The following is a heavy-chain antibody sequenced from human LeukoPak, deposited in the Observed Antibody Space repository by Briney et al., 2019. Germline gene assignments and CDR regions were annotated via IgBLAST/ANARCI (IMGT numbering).Heavy chain of an antibody. J-gene: IGHJ4*02. D-gene: IGHD3-22*01. CDR2: IIPILGIA. CDR3: ARDEYYYDSSGYFDY. V-gene: IGHV1-69*04. CDR1: GYTFTSYG. Sequence: GASVKVSCKASGYTFTSYGISWVRQAPGQGLEWMGRIIPILGIANYAQKFQGRVTITADKSTSTAYMELSSLRSEDTAVYYCARDEYYYDSSGYFDYWGQGTLVTVSS.